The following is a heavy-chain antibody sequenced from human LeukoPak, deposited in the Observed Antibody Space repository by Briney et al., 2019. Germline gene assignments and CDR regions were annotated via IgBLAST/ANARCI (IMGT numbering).Heavy chain of an antibody. V-gene: IGHV6-1*01. Sequence: SQTLSLTCAISGDSVSTNSVAYNWIRQSPSRGPEWLGRTYYRSKWNYEYAVSVRSRITVNLDTSKNQFSLQLNSVTPDDTAVYYCARAVIGTTRYFESWGQGTLVTVSS. CDR3: ARAVIGTTRYFES. D-gene: IGHD1-1*01. CDR2: TYYRSKWNY. J-gene: IGHJ4*02. CDR1: GDSVSTNSVA.